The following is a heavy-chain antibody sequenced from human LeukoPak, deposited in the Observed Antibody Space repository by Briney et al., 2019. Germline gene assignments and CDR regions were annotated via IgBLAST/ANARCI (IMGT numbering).Heavy chain of an antibody. CDR3: AKVLRGIAVAGFDY. D-gene: IGHD6-19*01. CDR1: GFTVSSNY. CDR2: IYSGGST. Sequence: RPGGSLRLSCAASGFTVSSNYMSWVRQAPGKGLEWVSVIYSGGSTYYADSVKGRFTISRDNSKNTLYLQMNSLRAEDTAVYYCAKVLRGIAVAGFDYWGQGTLVTVSS. J-gene: IGHJ4*02. V-gene: IGHV3-53*01.